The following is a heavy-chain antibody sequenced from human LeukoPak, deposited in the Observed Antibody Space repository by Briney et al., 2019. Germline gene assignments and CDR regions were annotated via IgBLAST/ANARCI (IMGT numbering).Heavy chain of an antibody. V-gene: IGHV3-53*01. D-gene: IGHD6-19*01. CDR3: AKGIAVADSYYFDY. J-gene: IGHJ4*02. CDR1: GFTVSSNY. CDR2: ICSGGST. Sequence: GGSLRLSCAASGFTVSSNYMSWVRQAPGKGLEWVSVICSGGSTYYADSVKGRFTISRDNSKNTLYLQMNSLRAEDTAVYYCAKGIAVADSYYFDYWGQGTLVTVSS.